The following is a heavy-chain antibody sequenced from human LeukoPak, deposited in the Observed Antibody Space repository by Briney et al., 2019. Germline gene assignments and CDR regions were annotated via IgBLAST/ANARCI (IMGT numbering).Heavy chain of an antibody. V-gene: IGHV4-38-2*01. Sequence: PSGTLSLTCAVSGYSFSSGYYWGWIRQPAGKGLEWIGSIYHSGSTYYNPSLKGRVTISVDTSKNQFSLKLSSVTAADTAVYYCARPIYYYDSSGYYSRYAFDIWGQGTMVTVSS. CDR1: GYSFSSGYY. CDR2: IYHSGST. J-gene: IGHJ3*02. D-gene: IGHD3-22*01. CDR3: ARPIYYYDSSGYYSRYAFDI.